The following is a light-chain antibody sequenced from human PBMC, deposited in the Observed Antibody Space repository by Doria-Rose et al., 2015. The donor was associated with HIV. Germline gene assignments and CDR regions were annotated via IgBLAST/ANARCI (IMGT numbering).Light chain of an antibody. Sequence: TQSPGTLSLSRGERATLSYRASQSFSSTYLAWYQQKPGQAPSLLIYDGSTRATGIPDRFSASGSGTDFTLTINRLEPEDFALYYCHQYGTSWTFGQGTKVEI. J-gene: IGKJ1*01. CDR1: QSFSSTY. V-gene: IGKV3-20*01. CDR2: DGS. CDR3: HQYGTSWT.